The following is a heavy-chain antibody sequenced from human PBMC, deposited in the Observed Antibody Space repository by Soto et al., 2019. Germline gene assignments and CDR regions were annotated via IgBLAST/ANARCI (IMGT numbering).Heavy chain of an antibody. V-gene: IGHV3-30-3*01. D-gene: IGHD3-10*01. CDR2: ISYDGSNK. CDR1: GFTFSSYA. Sequence: VQLVESGGGVVQPGRSLRLSCAASGFTFSSYAMHWVRQAPGKGLEWVAVISYDGSNKYYADSVKGRFTISRDNSKNTLYLQMNSLRAEDTAVYYCARAGTESRDYYYYGMDVWGQGTTVTVSS. CDR3: ARAGTESRDYYYYGMDV. J-gene: IGHJ6*02.